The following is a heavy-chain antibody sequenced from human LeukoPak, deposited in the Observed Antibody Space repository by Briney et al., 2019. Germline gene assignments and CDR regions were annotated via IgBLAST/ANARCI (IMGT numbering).Heavy chain of an antibody. Sequence: SETLSLTCAVYGGSFSGYYWSWTRQPPGKGLEWIGEINHSGGTNYNPSLKSRVTISVDTSKNQFSLKLSSVTAADTAVYYCARGFPCSGGSCLRYWGQGTLVTVSS. CDR1: GGSFSGYY. CDR3: ARGFPCSGGSCLRY. V-gene: IGHV4-34*01. D-gene: IGHD2-15*01. J-gene: IGHJ4*02. CDR2: INHSGGT.